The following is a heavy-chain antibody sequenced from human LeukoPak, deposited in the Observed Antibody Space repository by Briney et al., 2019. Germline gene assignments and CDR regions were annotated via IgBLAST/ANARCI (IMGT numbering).Heavy chain of an antibody. J-gene: IGHJ2*01. D-gene: IGHD1-1*01. Sequence: GGSLRLSCAASGFTFSTYAMSWVRQAPGKGLEWLSTIGGGGRDTFYADSVKGRFTISRDNSKNTLYLQMNSLRAEDTATYYCAKPRAMTTGVGRYFDLWGRGTLVTVSS. CDR2: IGGGGRDT. V-gene: IGHV3-23*01. CDR1: GFTFSTYA. CDR3: AKPRAMTTGVGRYFDL.